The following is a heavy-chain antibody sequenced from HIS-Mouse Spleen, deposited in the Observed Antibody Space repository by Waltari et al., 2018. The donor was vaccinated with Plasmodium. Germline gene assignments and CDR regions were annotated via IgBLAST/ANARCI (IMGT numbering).Heavy chain of an antibody. D-gene: IGHD7-27*01. V-gene: IGHV4-31*03. J-gene: IGHJ3*02. CDR2: IQYIGST. CDR1: GGSIRSGGYY. Sequence: QVQLQESGPGLVKPSQTLSLTCPVSGGSIRSGGYYWRWIRQHPGKGREWVGYIQYIGSTYYNPSLKSRVTISVDTSKNQFSLKLSSVTAADTAVYYCARVSPPANWGALNAFDIWGQGTMVTVSS. CDR3: ARVSPPANWGALNAFDI.